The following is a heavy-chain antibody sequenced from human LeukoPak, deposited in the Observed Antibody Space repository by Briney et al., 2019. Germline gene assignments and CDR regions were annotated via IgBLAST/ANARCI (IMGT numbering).Heavy chain of an antibody. V-gene: IGHV3-23*01. CDR1: GFTFSSHG. Sequence: GGSLRLSCAASGFTFSSHGMNWVRQAPGKWLEWVSGMSPSGGITYYTDSVKGRFTISRDNSKNTVSLQMNSLRGDDTAVYYCAKDDAWGRYKDWGQGTLVTVSS. CDR3: AKDDAWGRYKD. J-gene: IGHJ1*01. D-gene: IGHD3-16*01. CDR2: MSPSGGIT.